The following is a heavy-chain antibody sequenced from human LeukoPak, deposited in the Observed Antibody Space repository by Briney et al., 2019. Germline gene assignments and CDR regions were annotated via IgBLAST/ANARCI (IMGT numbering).Heavy chain of an antibody. CDR3: ARGLPHDRQWQVSVPSYFDY. CDR2: ISAYNGNT. CDR1: GYTFTIYG. J-gene: IGHJ4*02. V-gene: IGHV1-18*01. D-gene: IGHD6-19*01. Sequence: ASVKVSCKASGYTFTIYGINWVRQAPGQGLEWMGWISAYNGNTKYAQKFQGRVTMTTDTSTSTAYMEMRSLTSDDTAVYYCARGLPHDRQWQVSVPSYFDYWGQGTLVTVSS.